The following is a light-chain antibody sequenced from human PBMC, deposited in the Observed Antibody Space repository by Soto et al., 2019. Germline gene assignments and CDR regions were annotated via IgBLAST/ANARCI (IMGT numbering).Light chain of an antibody. CDR2: DVN. V-gene: IGLV2-14*03. CDR3: SSYTSGSISYV. CDR1: SSDVGGYNY. Sequence: QSALTQPASVSGSPGQSITISCTGTSSDVGGYNYVSWYQHYPGKAPKLMIYDVNNRPSGVSNRFSGSKSGNTASLTISGLQAEDEADYYCSSYTSGSISYVFGSGTKLTVL. J-gene: IGLJ1*01.